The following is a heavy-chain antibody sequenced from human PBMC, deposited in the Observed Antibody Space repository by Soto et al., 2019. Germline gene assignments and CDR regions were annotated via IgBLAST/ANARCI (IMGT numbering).Heavy chain of an antibody. CDR2: ISGSGGST. J-gene: IGHJ6*02. CDR3: GRGSQAYYYGMEV. V-gene: IGHV3-23*01. D-gene: IGHD2-15*01. Sequence: GGSLRLSCAASGFTFSSYAMSWVRQAPGKGLEWVSAISGSGGSTYYADSVKGRFTISRDNSKNTLHLQMYSRRAEDTAVYYGGRGSQAYYYGMEVWGQGTTVTVSS. CDR1: GFTFSSYA.